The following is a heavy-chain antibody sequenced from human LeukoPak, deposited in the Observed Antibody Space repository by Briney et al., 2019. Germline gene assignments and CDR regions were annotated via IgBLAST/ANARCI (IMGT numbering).Heavy chain of an antibody. J-gene: IGHJ4*02. CDR3: ARDRPRVGATFYY. Sequence: ASVKVSCKASGYTLIAYYMHWVRQAPGQGLEWMGWINTNTGNPTYAQGFTGRFVFSLDTSVSTAYLQISSLKAEDTVVYYCARDRPRVGATFYYWGQGTLVTVFS. CDR2: INTNTGNP. D-gene: IGHD1-26*01. CDR1: GYTLIAYY. V-gene: IGHV7-4-1*02.